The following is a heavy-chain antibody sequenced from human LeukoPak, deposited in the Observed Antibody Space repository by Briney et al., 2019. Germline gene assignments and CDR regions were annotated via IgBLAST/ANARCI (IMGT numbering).Heavy chain of an antibody. D-gene: IGHD1-26*01. J-gene: IGHJ4*02. CDR1: GYIFTGYF. CDR3: ARETMSGNYYLFKD. CDR2: FNPHSGDT. V-gene: IGHV1-2*06. Sequence: ASVKVSCKASGYIFTGYFIHWVRQAPGQGLEWMGRFNPHSGDTNCAQTFQGRVTMTKDTSINTAYMELSRLTSDDTAVYFCARETMSGNYYLFKDWGQGTLVTVSS.